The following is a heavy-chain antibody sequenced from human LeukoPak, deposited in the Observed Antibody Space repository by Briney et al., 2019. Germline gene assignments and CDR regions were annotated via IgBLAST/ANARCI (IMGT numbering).Heavy chain of an antibody. CDR2: IYTSGSA. V-gene: IGHV4-4*07. CDR3: ARDYVVDTTLVAFFDS. Sequence: PSETLSLTCTVSGGSMSSSYWSWIRQPAGKGLEWIGRIYTSGSANYNPSLKSRVSMSVDTSKKQFSLKLSSVTAADTAVYYCARDYVVDTTLVAFFDSWGQGILVTVSS. CDR1: GGSMSSSY. J-gene: IGHJ4*02. D-gene: IGHD2-8*02.